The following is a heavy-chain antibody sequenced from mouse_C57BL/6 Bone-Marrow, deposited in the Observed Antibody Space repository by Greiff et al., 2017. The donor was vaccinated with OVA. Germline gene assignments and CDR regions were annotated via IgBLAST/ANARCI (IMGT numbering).Heavy chain of an antibody. CDR1: GFTFSDYY. CDR2: INYDGSST. Sequence: EVKLVESEGGLVQPGSSMKLSCTASGFTFSDYYMAWVRQVPEKGLEWVANINYDGSSTYYLDSLKSRFIISRDNAKNILYLQMSSLKSEDTATYYCARGYGYGGDYWGQGTSVTVSS. V-gene: IGHV5-16*01. J-gene: IGHJ4*01. D-gene: IGHD2-2*01. CDR3: ARGYGYGGDY.